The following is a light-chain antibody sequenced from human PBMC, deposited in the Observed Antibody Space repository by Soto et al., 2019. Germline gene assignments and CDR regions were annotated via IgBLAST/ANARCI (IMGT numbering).Light chain of an antibody. Sequence: QSVLTQPPSASGTPGQRVTISCSGSSSNIGRNFVNWYQHLPGTAPKLLISINNERPSGVPDRFSGSKSGTSASLAISGLQSEDEADYYCAAWDDSLNGGVFGGGTKLTVL. CDR1: SSNIGRNF. CDR2: INN. J-gene: IGLJ3*02. CDR3: AAWDDSLNGGV. V-gene: IGLV1-44*01.